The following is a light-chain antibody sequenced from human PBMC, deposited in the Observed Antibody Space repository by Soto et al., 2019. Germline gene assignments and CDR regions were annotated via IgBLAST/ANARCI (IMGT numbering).Light chain of an antibody. V-gene: IGLV1-40*01. J-gene: IGLJ3*02. CDR2: GNT. CDR1: SSNIGAGYD. CDR3: CSSAGTYTWV. Sequence: QSVLTQPPSVSGAPGQRVTISCTGSSSNIGAGYDVHWYRQVPGTAPKLLIFGNTNRPSGVPDRFSGSKSGNTASLTISGLQPEDEADYYCCSSAGTYTWVFGGGTKVTVL.